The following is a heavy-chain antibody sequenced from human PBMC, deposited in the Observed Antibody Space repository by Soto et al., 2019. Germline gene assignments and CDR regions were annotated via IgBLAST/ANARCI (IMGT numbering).Heavy chain of an antibody. Sequence: QAQLVQSGAEVKKPGASVKLSCKASGYSFSKYAVQWVRQAPGQSLEWMGWIHTGDGDTKFSQKFHDRVTITRDTSATTVYMELSSLRSEDTAIYYCARVPRYTSDIVQVAAVMYEDWFVPWGQGTLVTVSS. D-gene: IGHD2-8*01. J-gene: IGHJ5*02. CDR3: ARVPRYTSDIVQVAAVMYEDWFVP. V-gene: IGHV1-3*04. CDR2: IHTGDGDT. CDR1: GYSFSKYA.